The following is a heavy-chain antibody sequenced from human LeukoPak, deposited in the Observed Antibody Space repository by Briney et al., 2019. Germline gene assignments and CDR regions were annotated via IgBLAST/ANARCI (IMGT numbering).Heavy chain of an antibody. Sequence: GESLKISCKASGNSITTYWIGWVRQKPGKGLEWMGLIFPGDSDTKYSPSFEGHVTISADKSISTAYLQWSSLKASDTAMYYCARSLYGVNTWFDYWGQGTLVTVSS. D-gene: IGHD4/OR15-4a*01. CDR3: ARSLYGVNTWFDY. CDR1: GNSITTYW. J-gene: IGHJ4*02. V-gene: IGHV5-51*01. CDR2: IFPGDSDT.